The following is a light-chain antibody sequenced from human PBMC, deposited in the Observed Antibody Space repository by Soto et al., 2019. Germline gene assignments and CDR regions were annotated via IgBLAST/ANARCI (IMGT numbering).Light chain of an antibody. Sequence: QSALTQPRSVSGSPGQSVTISCTGSSSDVGGYNAVSWFQQPPGKAPKLMIYDVTKRPSGVPDRFSGSKSGNTASLTISGLQADDEADYYCCSYAGGSPRLFGGGTKLTVL. CDR3: CSYAGGSPRL. CDR2: DVT. CDR1: SSDVGGYNA. J-gene: IGLJ2*01. V-gene: IGLV2-11*01.